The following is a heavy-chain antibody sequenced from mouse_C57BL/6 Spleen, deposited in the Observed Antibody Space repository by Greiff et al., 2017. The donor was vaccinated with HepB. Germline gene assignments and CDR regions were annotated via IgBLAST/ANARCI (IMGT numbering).Heavy chain of an antibody. CDR2: IWGVGST. V-gene: IGHV2-6*01. CDR3: AIDSSGYGFAY. D-gene: IGHD3-2*02. J-gene: IGHJ3*01. Sequence: MKLVESGPGLVAPSQSLSITCTVSGFSLTSYGVDWVRQSPGKGLEWLGVIWGVGSTNYNSALKSRLSISKDNSKSQVFLKMNSLQTDDTAMYYCAIDSSGYGFAYWGQGTLVTVSA. CDR1: GFSLTSYG.